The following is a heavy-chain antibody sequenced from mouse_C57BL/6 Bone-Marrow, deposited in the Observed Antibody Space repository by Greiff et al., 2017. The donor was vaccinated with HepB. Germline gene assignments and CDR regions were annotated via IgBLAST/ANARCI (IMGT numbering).Heavy chain of an antibody. CDR1: GFTFNTYT. CDR3: VRERGYGINYAMDY. J-gene: IGHJ4*01. Sequence: EVKLVESGGGLVQPKGSLKLSCAASGFTFNTYTMHWVRQAPGKGLEWVARIRSKSSNYATYYADSVKDRFTISRDDSQSMLYLQMNNLKTEDTAMYYCVRERGYGINYAMDYWGQGTSVTVSS. CDR2: IRSKSSNYAT. V-gene: IGHV10-3*01. D-gene: IGHD1-1*01.